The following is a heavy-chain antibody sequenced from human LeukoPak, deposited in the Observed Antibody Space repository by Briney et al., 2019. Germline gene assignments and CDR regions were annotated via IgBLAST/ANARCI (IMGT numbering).Heavy chain of an antibody. V-gene: IGHV3-9*01. CDR2: ISWNSGSI. Sequence: PGGSLRLSCAASGFTFDDYAMHWVRQAPGKGLEWVSGISWNSGSIGYADSVKGRFTISRDNAKNSLYLQMNSLRAEDTALYYCAKSPTGTSHSYGYDFDYWGQGTLVTISS. J-gene: IGHJ4*02. CDR1: GFTFDDYA. CDR3: AKSPTGTSHSYGYDFDY. D-gene: IGHD5-18*01.